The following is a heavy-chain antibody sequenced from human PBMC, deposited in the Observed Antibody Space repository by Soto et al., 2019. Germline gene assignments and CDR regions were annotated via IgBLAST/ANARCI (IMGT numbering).Heavy chain of an antibody. CDR2: ISYDGSNK. V-gene: IGHV3-30*18. Sequence: PGGSLRLSCAASGFTFSSYGMHWVRQAPGKGLEWVAVISYDGSNKYYADSVKGRFTISRDNSKNTLYLQMNSLRAEDTAVYYCAKDRDQLLDLIDYWGQGTLVTVSS. D-gene: IGHD2-2*01. CDR1: GFTFSSYG. CDR3: AKDRDQLLDLIDY. J-gene: IGHJ4*02.